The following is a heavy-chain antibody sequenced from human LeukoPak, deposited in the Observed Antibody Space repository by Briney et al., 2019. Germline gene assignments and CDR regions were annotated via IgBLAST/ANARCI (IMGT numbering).Heavy chain of an antibody. D-gene: IGHD1-14*01. CDR3: TRADTEPHHAFDI. V-gene: IGHV3-11*01. CDR2: ISNSGSTK. J-gene: IGHJ3*02. Sequence: KPGGSLRLSCAASGFTFSDYYMGWIRQAPGRGLEWVSHISNSGSTKYYADSVKGRFTISRDNPKNSLYLQMNSLRAEDTAVYYCTRADTEPHHAFDIWGQGTMVTVS. CDR1: GFTFSDYY.